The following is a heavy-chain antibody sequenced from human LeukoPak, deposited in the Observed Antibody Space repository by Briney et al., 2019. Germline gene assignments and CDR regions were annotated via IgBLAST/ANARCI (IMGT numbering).Heavy chain of an antibody. CDR3: ARVVADNYYYYMDV. V-gene: IGHV4-34*01. CDR1: GGSFSGYY. CDR2: INHSGST. D-gene: IGHD2-15*01. J-gene: IGHJ6*03. Sequence: PSETPSLTCAVYGGSFSGYYWSWIRQPPGKGLEWIGEINHSGSTNYNPSLKSRVTISVDTSKNQFSLKLSSVTAADTAVYYCARVVADNYYYYMDVWGKGTTVTVSS.